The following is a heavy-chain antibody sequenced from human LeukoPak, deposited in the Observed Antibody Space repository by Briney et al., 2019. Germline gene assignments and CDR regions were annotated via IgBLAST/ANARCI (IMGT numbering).Heavy chain of an antibody. CDR3: AKDYGNYGYDY. D-gene: IGHD2-2*03. V-gene: IGHV3-30*18. Sequence: GGSLRLSCAASGFTFRSCGMHWVRQAPGKGLEWVAVISNDGSNKYYADSEKGRFTISRDNSKNTLDLQMNSLRAEDTAVYYCAKDYGNYGYDYWGQGTLVTVSS. CDR1: GFTFRSCG. CDR2: ISNDGSNK. J-gene: IGHJ4*02.